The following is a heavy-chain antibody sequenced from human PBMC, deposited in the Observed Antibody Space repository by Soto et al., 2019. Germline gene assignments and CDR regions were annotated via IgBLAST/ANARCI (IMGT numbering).Heavy chain of an antibody. Sequence: QVQLVQSGAEVKKPGASVKVSCKASGYTFTSYDINWVRQATGQGLEWMGRMNPNSGNTGYAQKFQGIVTMTKNTSMSTAYMELISLRSEDTAVYYCARVDVLMVYYGMEVWGQGTTVTVSS. CDR1: GYTFTSYD. D-gene: IGHD2-8*01. V-gene: IGHV1-8*01. J-gene: IGHJ6*02. CDR3: ARVDVLMVYYGMEV. CDR2: MNPNSGNT.